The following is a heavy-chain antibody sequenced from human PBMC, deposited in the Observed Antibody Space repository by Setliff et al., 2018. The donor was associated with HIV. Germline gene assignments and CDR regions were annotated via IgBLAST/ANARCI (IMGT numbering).Heavy chain of an antibody. CDR2: ISAAGTI. D-gene: IGHD6-13*01. CDR3: ARDEGRATGSWWDQSASWYLDY. Sequence: PSETLSLTCTVSGGSISSYYWSWIRQPAGKRLEFIGRISAAGTINYNPSLRSRVTLSVDTSENQFSLTVNSVTAAGTAIYFCARDEGRATGSWWDQSASWYLDYWGHGILVTVSS. CDR1: GGSISSYY. V-gene: IGHV4-4*07. J-gene: IGHJ4*01.